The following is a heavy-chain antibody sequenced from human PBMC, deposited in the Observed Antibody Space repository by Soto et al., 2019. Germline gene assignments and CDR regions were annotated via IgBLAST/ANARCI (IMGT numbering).Heavy chain of an antibody. CDR1: GVSFNNNG. CDR3: ARVLYYGSGSYSPYGMDV. CDR2: VSPPFRTS. Sequence: QVQLVQSGAEVKKPGSSVKVSCKTSGVSFNNNGIGWVRQAPGHGLEWMGGVSPPFRTSNYARKFQGRISITADAPTGTVNMELSILTSEDTAQYYCARVLYYGSGSYSPYGMDVWGQGTTVTVSS. D-gene: IGHD3-10*01. V-gene: IGHV1-69*01. J-gene: IGHJ6*02.